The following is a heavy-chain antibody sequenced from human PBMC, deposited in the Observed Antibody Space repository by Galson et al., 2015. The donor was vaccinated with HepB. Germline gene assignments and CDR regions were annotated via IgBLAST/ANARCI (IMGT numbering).Heavy chain of an antibody. CDR1: GFTFSSYS. CDR2: ISSSSSTI. CDR3: ASNLDIVVVPAAKPNNNYYYYGMDV. J-gene: IGHJ6*02. V-gene: IGHV3-48*04. Sequence: SLRLSCAASGFTFSSYSMNWVRQAPGKGLEWVSYISSSSSTIYYADSVKGRFTISRDNAKNSLYLQMNSLRAEDTAVYYCASNLDIVVVPAAKPNNNYYYYGMDVWGQGTTVTVSS. D-gene: IGHD2-2*02.